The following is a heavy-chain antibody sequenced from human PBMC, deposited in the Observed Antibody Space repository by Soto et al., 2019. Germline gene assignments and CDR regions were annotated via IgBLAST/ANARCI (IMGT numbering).Heavy chain of an antibody. V-gene: IGHV4-39*02. CDR2: IYYSGST. CDR1: GGSISSRSYY. Sequence: SETLSLPCTVSGGSISSRSYYWGWIRQPPGKGLAWIGSIYYSGSTYYNPSLTSRVTISVDTSKNQFSLKLSSVTAADTAVYYCARDGGPSSSTPYYYYHGMDVWGQGTTVTVSS. D-gene: IGHD6-6*01. CDR3: ARDGGPSSSTPYYYYHGMDV. J-gene: IGHJ6*02.